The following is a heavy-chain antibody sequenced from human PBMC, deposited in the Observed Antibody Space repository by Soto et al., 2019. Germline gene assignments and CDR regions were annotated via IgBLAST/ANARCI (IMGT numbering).Heavy chain of an antibody. J-gene: IGHJ6*03. CDR3: ARGGVPAATNDYYYYHYMDV. Sequence: SETLSLTCTVSGGSISSYSWSWIRQPPGKGLEWIGYIYYSGSTNYNPSLKSRVTISVDTSKNQFSLKLSSVTAADTAVYYCARGGVPAATNDYYYYHYMDVWGKGTTVTVSS. CDR1: GGSISSYS. D-gene: IGHD2-2*01. CDR2: IYYSGST. V-gene: IGHV4-59*01.